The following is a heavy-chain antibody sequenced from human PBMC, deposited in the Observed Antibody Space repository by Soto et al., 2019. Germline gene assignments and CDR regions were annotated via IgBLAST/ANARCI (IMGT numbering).Heavy chain of an antibody. CDR1: GGSISSYF. D-gene: IGHD5-12*01. CDR2: IYYSGST. V-gene: IGHV4-59*01. Sequence: SETLSLTCTVSGGSISSYFWSWIRQPPGKGLEWIGYIYYSGSTTYNPSLKSRVTISIDTSRTQFSLKLSSLTAADTAIYYCARDRRRGFDFDSWGQGTLVTVS. CDR3: ARDRRRGFDFDS. J-gene: IGHJ4*02.